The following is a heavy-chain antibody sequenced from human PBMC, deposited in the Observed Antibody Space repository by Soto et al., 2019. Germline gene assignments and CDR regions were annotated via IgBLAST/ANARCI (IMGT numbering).Heavy chain of an antibody. Sequence: GGSLRLSCIASGFTFTYYAFSWVRQAPGKGLEWVSAISANGQGIYYADSVRGRFTISRDNSKNTVFLHMDSLRAEDTAVYYCAKDRDYPRDQFHYWGQGTLVTVSS. CDR3: AKDRDYPRDQFHY. CDR1: GFTFTYYA. CDR2: ISANGQGI. D-gene: IGHD2-2*01. J-gene: IGHJ4*02. V-gene: IGHV3-23*01.